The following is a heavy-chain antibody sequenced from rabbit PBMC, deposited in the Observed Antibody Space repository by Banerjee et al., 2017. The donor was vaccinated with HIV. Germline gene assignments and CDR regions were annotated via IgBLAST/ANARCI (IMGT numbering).Heavy chain of an antibody. V-gene: IGHV1S40*01. CDR3: ARGLVAGVLDL. CDR2: IDAGSSGST. Sequence: QSLEESGGDLVKPGASLTLTCTASGFSFSSSYYMCWVRQAPGKGLEWIACIDAGSSGSTHYASWAKGRFTISKTSSTTVTLQMTSLTAADTATYFCARGLVAGVLDLWGPGTLVTVS. CDR1: GFSFSSSYY. D-gene: IGHD3-3*01. J-gene: IGHJ4*01.